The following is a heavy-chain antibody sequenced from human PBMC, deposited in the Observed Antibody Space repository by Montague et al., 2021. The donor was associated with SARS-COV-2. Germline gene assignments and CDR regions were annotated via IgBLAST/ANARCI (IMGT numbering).Heavy chain of an antibody. D-gene: IGHD6-6*01. CDR3: ARLRSSSNWYFDL. CDR1: GGSISSGGYY. J-gene: IGHJ2*01. Sequence: TLSLTCTVSGGSISSGGYYWSWTRQHPGKGLEWIGYIYYSGSTYYNPSLKSRVTISVDTSKNQFSLKLSSVTAADTAVYYCARLRSSSNWYFDLWGRGTLVTVSS. CDR2: IYYSGST. V-gene: IGHV4-31*03.